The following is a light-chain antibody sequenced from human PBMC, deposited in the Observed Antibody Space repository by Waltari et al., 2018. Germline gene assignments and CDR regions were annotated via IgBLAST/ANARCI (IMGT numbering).Light chain of an antibody. V-gene: IGLV2-11*01. CDR1: SRDVGGYKD. CDR2: DVR. Sequence: QSALTQPRSVSGSPGQSVTIACTGTSRDVGGYKDASWYQQHPGKAPKLMIYDVRKRPSGVPDRFSGSKSGNTASLTISGLQAEDEADYYCCSYAGSYTWVFGGGTKLTVL. CDR3: CSYAGSYTWV. J-gene: IGLJ3*02.